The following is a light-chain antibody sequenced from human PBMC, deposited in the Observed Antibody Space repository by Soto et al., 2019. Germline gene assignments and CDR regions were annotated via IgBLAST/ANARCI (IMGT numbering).Light chain of an antibody. V-gene: IGLV2-14*01. CDR2: EVS. CDR3: SSYTSISTLV. J-gene: IGLJ1*01. CDR1: SSDVGGYNY. Sequence: QAVVTQPASVSGSPGQSITISCTGTSSDVGGYNYVSWYQQHPGKAPKLMIYEVSSRPSGISNRFSGSKSGNTASLTISGLQAEDEADYYCSSYTSISTLVFGTGTKLTVL.